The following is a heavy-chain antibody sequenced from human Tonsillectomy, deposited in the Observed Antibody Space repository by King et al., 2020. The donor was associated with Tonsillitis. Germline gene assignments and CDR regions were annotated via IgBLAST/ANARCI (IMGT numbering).Heavy chain of an antibody. CDR1: GGPISSSSYY. V-gene: IGHV4-39*07. J-gene: IGHJ3*02. CDR2: IYYSGST. D-gene: IGHD3-22*01. CDR3: ASTMIVVVGGFDI. Sequence: QLQESGPGLVKPSETLSLTCTVSGGPISSSSYYWGWIRQPPGKGLEWIGSIYYSGSTYYNPSLKSRVTISVDTSKNQFSLKLSSVTAADTAVYYCASTMIVVVGGFDIWGQGTMVTVSS.